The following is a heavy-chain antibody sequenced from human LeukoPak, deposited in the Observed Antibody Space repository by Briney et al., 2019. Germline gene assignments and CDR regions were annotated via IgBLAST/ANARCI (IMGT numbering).Heavy chain of an antibody. CDR3: AKDRSYGDMHSFDY. V-gene: IGHV3-30*18. CDR1: GFTFSSYG. D-gene: IGHD4-17*01. Sequence: GGPLRLSCAASGFTFSSYGMHWVRRAPGKGLEWVAVISYDGSNKYYADSVKGRFTISRDNSKNTLYLQMNSLRAEDTAVYYCAKDRSYGDMHSFDYWGQGALVPVPS. CDR2: ISYDGSNK. J-gene: IGHJ4*02.